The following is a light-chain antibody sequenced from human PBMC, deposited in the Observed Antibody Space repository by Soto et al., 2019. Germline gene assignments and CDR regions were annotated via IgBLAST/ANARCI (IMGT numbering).Light chain of an antibody. J-gene: IGLJ1*01. V-gene: IGLV2-14*01. CDR1: SSDVGRYNY. Sequence: QSALTQPASVSGSPGQSITISCTGTSSDVGRYNYVSWYQQHPGKAPKLMIHDVSNRPSGVSDRFSGSKSGNTASLTISGLQAEDEADYYCSSYTSSSTLDAFGTGTKLTVL. CDR2: DVS. CDR3: SSYTSSSTLDA.